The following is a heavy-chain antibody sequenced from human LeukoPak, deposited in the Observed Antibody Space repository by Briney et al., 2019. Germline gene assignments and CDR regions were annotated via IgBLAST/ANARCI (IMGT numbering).Heavy chain of an antibody. D-gene: IGHD3-22*01. Sequence: SETLSLTCTVSGGSISSSSYYWGWIRQPPGKGLEWIGSIYYSGSTYYNPSLKSRVTISVGTSKNQFSLKLSSVTAADTAVYYCARRHYYDSSGYYPTSDWYFDLWGRGTPVTVSS. J-gene: IGHJ2*01. CDR3: ARRHYYDSSGYYPTSDWYFDL. V-gene: IGHV4-39*01. CDR2: IYYSGST. CDR1: GGSISSSSYY.